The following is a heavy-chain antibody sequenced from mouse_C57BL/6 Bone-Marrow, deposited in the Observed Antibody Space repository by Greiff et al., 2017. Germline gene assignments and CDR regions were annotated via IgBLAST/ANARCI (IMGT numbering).Heavy chain of an antibody. Sequence: VQLQQSGAELVRPGTSVKVSCKASGYAFTNYLIEWVKQRPGQGLEWIGVINPGSGGTNYNEKFKGKATLTADQSSRAAYMQLSSLTSEDSSVYFCARTLYYDLDYYAMDYWGQGTSVTVSS. CDR1: GYAFTNYL. CDR3: ARTLYYDLDYYAMDY. CDR2: INPGSGGT. V-gene: IGHV1-54*01. J-gene: IGHJ4*01. D-gene: IGHD2-4*01.